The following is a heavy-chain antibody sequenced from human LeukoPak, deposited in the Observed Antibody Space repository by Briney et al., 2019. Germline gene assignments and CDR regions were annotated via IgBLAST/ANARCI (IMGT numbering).Heavy chain of an antibody. CDR1: GFIFSSYW. J-gene: IGHJ4*02. D-gene: IGHD5-12*01. Sequence: PGGSLRLSCAASGFIFSSYWMSWVRQAPGKGLEWVANIKQDGSEKYYVDSVKGRFTISRDNAKSSLYLQMNSLRAEDTAVYYCARGGGYGSDYWGQGTLVTVSS. CDR2: IKQDGSEK. V-gene: IGHV3-7*01. CDR3: ARGGGYGSDY.